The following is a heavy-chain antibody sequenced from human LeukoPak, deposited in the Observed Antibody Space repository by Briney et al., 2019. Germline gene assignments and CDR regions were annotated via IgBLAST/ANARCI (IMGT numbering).Heavy chain of an antibody. Sequence: PGGSLRLSCAASGFPFSNYWMHWVRQAPGKGLVWVSRVNSDGSTTNYADSVKGRFTISRDNSKNTLYLQMNSLRAEDTAVYYCARGLTDIHDCWGQGALVTVSS. CDR2: VNSDGSTT. D-gene: IGHD1-1*01. CDR1: GFPFSNYW. J-gene: IGHJ4*02. V-gene: IGHV3-74*01. CDR3: ARGLTDIHDC.